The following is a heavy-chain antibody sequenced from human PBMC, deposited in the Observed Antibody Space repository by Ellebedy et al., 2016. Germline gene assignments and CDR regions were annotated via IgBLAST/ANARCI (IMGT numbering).Heavy chain of an antibody. CDR3: ARDGGDNWFDP. Sequence: ASVKVSXXASGYTFTGYYVHWVRQAPGQGLEWMGWINPNSGGTNYAQKFQGRVTMTRDTSISTAYMELSRLRSDDTAVYYCARDGGDNWFDPWGQGTLVTVSS. CDR1: GYTFTGYY. D-gene: IGHD3-16*01. CDR2: INPNSGGT. J-gene: IGHJ5*02. V-gene: IGHV1-2*02.